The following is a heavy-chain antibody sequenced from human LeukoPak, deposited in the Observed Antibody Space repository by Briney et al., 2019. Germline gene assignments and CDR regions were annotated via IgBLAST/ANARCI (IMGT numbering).Heavy chain of an antibody. Sequence: PGGSLRLSCAASGFTFSSYAMSWVRQAPGKGLEWVPAISGSGGSTYYADSVKGRFTISRDNSKNTLYLQMNSLRAEDTAVYYCAKSYCSSTSCYAHFDYWGQGTLVTVSS. D-gene: IGHD2-2*01. CDR1: GFTFSSYA. J-gene: IGHJ4*02. V-gene: IGHV3-23*01. CDR3: AKSYCSSTSCYAHFDY. CDR2: ISGSGGST.